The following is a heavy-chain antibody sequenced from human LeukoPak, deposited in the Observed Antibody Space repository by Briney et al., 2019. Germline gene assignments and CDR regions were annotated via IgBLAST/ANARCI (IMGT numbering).Heavy chain of an antibody. CDR2: INHSGST. J-gene: IGHJ6*02. CDR1: GGSFSGYY. V-gene: IGHV4-34*01. CDR3: ARGAKYYYDSSGYYYYYYYYGMDV. Sequence: PSETLSLTCAVYGGSFSGYYWSWIRQPPGKGLEWIGEINHSGSTNYNPSLKSRVTISVDTSKNQFSLKLSSVTAADTAVYYCARGAKYYYDSSGYYYYYYYYGMDVWGQGTTVTVSS. D-gene: IGHD3-22*01.